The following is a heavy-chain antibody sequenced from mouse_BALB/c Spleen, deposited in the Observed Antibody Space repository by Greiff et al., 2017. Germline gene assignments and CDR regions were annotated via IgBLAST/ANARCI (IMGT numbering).Heavy chain of an antibody. J-gene: IGHJ2*01. CDR3: ARGQLGLLDD. CDR1: GFNIKDYY. V-gene: IGHV14-1*02. CDR2: IDPENGNT. Sequence: EVKLMESGAELVRPGALVKLSCKASGFNIKDYYMHWVKQRPEQGLEWIGWIDPENGNTIYDPKFQGKASITADTSSNTAYLQLSSLTSEDTAVYYCARGQLGLLDDWGQGTTLTVSS. D-gene: IGHD3-2*01.